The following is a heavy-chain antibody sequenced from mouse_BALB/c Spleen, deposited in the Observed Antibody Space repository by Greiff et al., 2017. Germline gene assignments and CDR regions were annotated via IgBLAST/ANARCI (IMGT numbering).Heavy chain of an antibody. Sequence: EVKLVESGGGLVKPGGSLKLSCAASGFTFSSYAMSWVRQSPEKRLEWVAEISSGGSYTYYPDTVTGRFTISRDNAKNTLYLEMSSLRSEDTAMYYCARDRDYAMDYWGQGTSVTVAS. CDR3: ARDRDYAMDY. J-gene: IGHJ4*01. V-gene: IGHV5-9-4*01. CDR1: GFTFSSYA. CDR2: ISSGGSYT. D-gene: IGHD3-3*01.